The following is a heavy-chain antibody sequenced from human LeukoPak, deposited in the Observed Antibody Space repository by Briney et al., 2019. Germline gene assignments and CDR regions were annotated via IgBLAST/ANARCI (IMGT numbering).Heavy chain of an antibody. CDR1: EFTFSSYW. CDR2: INSDGSST. J-gene: IGHJ4*02. CDR3: ARDADVDTLDY. Sequence: GGSLRLSCAASEFTFSSYWMHWVRQAPGKGLVWVSRINSDGSSTSYADSVKGRFTISRDNAKNTQYLQMNSLRAEDTAVYYCARDADVDTLDYWGQGTLVTVSS. D-gene: IGHD5-18*01. V-gene: IGHV3-74*01.